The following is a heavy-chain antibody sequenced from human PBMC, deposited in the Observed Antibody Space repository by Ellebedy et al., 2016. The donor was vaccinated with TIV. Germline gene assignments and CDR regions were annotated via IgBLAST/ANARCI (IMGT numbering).Heavy chain of an antibody. V-gene: IGHV3-33*01. CDR2: IWNDGSDK. CDR1: GFTFNTYG. J-gene: IGHJ4*02. CDR3: AREAWDGDYYVDY. D-gene: IGHD4-17*01. Sequence: GESLKISRAASGFTFNTYGMHWVRQAPGKGLEWVAIIWNDGSDKKYADSVKGRITISRDNSKNTLYLQMNSLRAEDTAVYYCAREAWDGDYYVDYWGQGTLVTVSS.